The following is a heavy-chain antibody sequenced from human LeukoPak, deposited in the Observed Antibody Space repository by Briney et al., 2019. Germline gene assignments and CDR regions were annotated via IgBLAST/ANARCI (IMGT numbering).Heavy chain of an antibody. D-gene: IGHD6-13*01. CDR1: GYTFTGYY. Sequence: SVTVXCKASGYTFTGYYMHWVRQAPGQGGEWMGWINPNSGGTNYAQKFQGRVTMTRDTAIRTDYMELSRLRAGGTAVYYCASPYSSSLVGAFDIWGQGTMVTVSS. CDR2: INPNSGGT. V-gene: IGHV1-2*02. J-gene: IGHJ3*02. CDR3: ASPYSSSLVGAFDI.